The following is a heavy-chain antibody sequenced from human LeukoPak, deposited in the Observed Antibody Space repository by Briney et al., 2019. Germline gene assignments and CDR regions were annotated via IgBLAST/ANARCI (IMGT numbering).Heavy chain of an antibody. Sequence: SVKVSCKASGGTFRSYGLNWVRQAPGQGLEWMGRIIPILGIASYAQKFQGRVTITADKSTSTAYMELSSLRSEDTAVYYCARARYCSGGSCYPNGWGQGTLVTVSS. V-gene: IGHV1-69*04. D-gene: IGHD2-15*01. CDR2: IIPILGIA. CDR3: ARARYCSGGSCYPNG. J-gene: IGHJ4*02. CDR1: GGTFRSYG.